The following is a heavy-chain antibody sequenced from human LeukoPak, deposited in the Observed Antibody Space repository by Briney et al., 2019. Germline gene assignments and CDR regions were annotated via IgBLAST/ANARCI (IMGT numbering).Heavy chain of an antibody. CDR1: GFTFSSYA. V-gene: IGHV3-23*01. CDR2: ISRSGGSK. J-gene: IGHJ4*02. D-gene: IGHD3-10*01. Sequence: GGSLRLSCAASGFTFSSYAMSWVCQAPGKGLEWVFSISRSGGSKYYADSVKGRFTISRDNSKNTLYLQMNSLRAEDTAVYYCASPMVRGVMERDYWGQGTLVTVSS. CDR3: ASPMVRGVMERDY.